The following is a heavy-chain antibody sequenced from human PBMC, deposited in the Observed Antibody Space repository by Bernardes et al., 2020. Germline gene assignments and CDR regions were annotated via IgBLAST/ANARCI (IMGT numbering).Heavy chain of an antibody. J-gene: IGHJ5*02. CDR3: AHKTYYDFWSGYPSNWFDP. CDR2: IYWDDDK. D-gene: IGHD3-3*01. V-gene: IGHV2-5*02. Sequence: SGTTLLKPTQPLTLTCPFSWFSLSPSGVGVGWIRQPPGKALEWLALIYWDDDKRYSPSLKSRLTITKDTSKNQVVLTMTNMDPVDTATYYCAHKTYYDFWSGYPSNWFDPWGQGTLVTVSS. CDR1: WFSLSPSGVG.